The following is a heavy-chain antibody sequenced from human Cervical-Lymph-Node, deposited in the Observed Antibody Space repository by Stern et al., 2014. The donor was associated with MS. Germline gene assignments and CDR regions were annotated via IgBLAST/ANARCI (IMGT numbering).Heavy chain of an antibody. V-gene: IGHV5-51*01. CDR3: ARGSAGAGAFFDY. CDR2: TYPGDSDT. Sequence: EVQLLESGAEVKKPGESLKISCKGSGYTFSNSWIGWVRQMPGRGLEWMGITYPGDSDTRYSPSFQGQITISADKSISTAYLQWNSLKASDTAIFYCARGSAGAGAFFDYWGQGTLVTVSS. D-gene: IGHD2-8*02. CDR1: GYTFSNSW. J-gene: IGHJ4*02.